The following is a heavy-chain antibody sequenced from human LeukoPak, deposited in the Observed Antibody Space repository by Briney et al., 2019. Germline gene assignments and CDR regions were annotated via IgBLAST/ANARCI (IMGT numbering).Heavy chain of an antibody. CDR2: INPNSGGT. V-gene: IGHV1-2*02. Sequence: GASVKVSCKASGYTFTGYYMHWVRQAPGLGLEWMGWINPNSGGTNYAQKFQGRVTMTRDTSISTAYMELSRLRSDDTAVYYCARSGGYCSSTSCYFDAFDIWGQGTMVTVSS. CDR1: GYTFTGYY. J-gene: IGHJ3*02. D-gene: IGHD2-2*01. CDR3: ARSGGYCSSTSCYFDAFDI.